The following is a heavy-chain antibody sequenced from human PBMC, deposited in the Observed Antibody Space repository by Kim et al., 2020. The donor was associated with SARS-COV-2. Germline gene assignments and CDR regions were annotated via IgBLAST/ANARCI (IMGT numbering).Heavy chain of an antibody. CDR2: IIPILGIA. V-gene: IGHV1-69*04. CDR1: GGTFSSYA. CDR3: ARRSWGCTNGVCSSTYYYYYYMDV. J-gene: IGHJ6*03. Sequence: SVKVSCKASGGTFSSYAISWVRQAPGQGLEWMGRIIPILGIANYAQKFQGRVTITADKSTSTAYMELSSLRSEDTAVYYCARRSWGCTNGVCSSTYYYYYYMDVWGKGTTVTVSS. D-gene: IGHD2-8*01.